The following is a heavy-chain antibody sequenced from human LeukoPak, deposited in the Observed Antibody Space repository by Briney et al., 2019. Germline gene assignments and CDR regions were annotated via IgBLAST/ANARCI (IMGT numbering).Heavy chain of an antibody. J-gene: IGHJ4*02. V-gene: IGHV1-2*02. D-gene: IGHD2-2*01. Sequence: ASVKVSCKASGYTFTGYYMHWVRQAPGQGLEWMGWINPNSGGTNYAQKFQGRVTMTRDTSISTAYMELSRLRSDDTAVYYCARLKGYCSSTSCPHPFDCWGQGTLVTVSS. CDR3: ARLKGYCSSTSCPHPFDC. CDR2: INPNSGGT. CDR1: GYTFTGYY.